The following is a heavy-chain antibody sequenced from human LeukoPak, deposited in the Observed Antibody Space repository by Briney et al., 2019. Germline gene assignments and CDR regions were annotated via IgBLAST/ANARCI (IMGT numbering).Heavy chain of an antibody. V-gene: IGHV3-30*02. J-gene: IGHJ4*02. CDR3: AKDRSLYSGYPSYFDY. D-gene: IGHD5-12*01. CDR1: GFTLHNYG. Sequence: PGGSLRLSCAASGFTLHNYGMHWVRQAPGKGLEWVAFLRSDGSSRYHANSVMGRFTISRDNTKNTLYLQMNSLGAEDTAVYFCAKDRSLYSGYPSYFDYWGQGTLVTVSS. CDR2: LRSDGSSR.